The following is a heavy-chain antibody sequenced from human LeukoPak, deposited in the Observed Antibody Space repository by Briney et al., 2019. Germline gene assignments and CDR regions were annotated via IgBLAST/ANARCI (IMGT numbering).Heavy chain of an antibody. CDR3: ARHGTRIAVAPNWFDP. V-gene: IGHV4-39*01. D-gene: IGHD6-19*01. J-gene: IGHJ5*02. CDR1: GGSISSSSYY. CDR2: IYYSGST. Sequence: SETLSLTCTVSGGSISSSSYYWGWIRQPPGKGLEWIGSIYYSGSTYYNPSLKSRVTISVDTSKNQFSLKLSSVTAADTAVYYCARHGTRIAVAPNWFDPWGQGTLVTVSS.